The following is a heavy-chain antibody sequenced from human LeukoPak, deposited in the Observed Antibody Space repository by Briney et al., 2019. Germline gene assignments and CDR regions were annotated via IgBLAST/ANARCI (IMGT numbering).Heavy chain of an antibody. CDR2: IYYSGST. Sequence: SETLSLTCTVSGGSISSYYWSWIRQPPGKGLEWIGYIYYSGSTNYNPSLKSRVTISVDRSKNQFSLKLSSVTAADTAVYYCARAGRYCSSTSCYLGGYYFDYWGQGTLVTVSS. D-gene: IGHD2-2*01. CDR1: GGSISSYY. J-gene: IGHJ4*02. V-gene: IGHV4-59*12. CDR3: ARAGRYCSSTSCYLGGYYFDY.